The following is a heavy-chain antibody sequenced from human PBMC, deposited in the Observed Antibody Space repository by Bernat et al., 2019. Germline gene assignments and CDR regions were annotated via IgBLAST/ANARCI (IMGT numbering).Heavy chain of an antibody. CDR1: GFTFSSYA. D-gene: IGHD3-22*01. V-gene: IGHV3-23*04. J-gene: IGHJ4*02. Sequence: EVQLVESGGGLVKPGGSLRLSCAASGFTFSSYAMSWVRQAPGKGLEWVSAISGSGGSTYYADSVKGRFTISRDNSKNTLYLQMNSLRAEDTAVYYCAKESRDSSGYRAGNYFDYWGQGTLVTVSS. CDR2: ISGSGGST. CDR3: AKESRDSSGYRAGNYFDY.